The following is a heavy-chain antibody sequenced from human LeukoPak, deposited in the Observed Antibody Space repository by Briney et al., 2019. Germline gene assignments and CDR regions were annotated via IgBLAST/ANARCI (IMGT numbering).Heavy chain of an antibody. J-gene: IGHJ4*02. Sequence: GMALRLSCAASGFTFSSYAMHWVRQAPGKGLEWVAVISYDGSNKYYADSVKGRFTISRDNSKNTLYLQMNSLRAEDTAVYYCAREELLYYFDYWGQGTLVTVSS. CDR2: ISYDGSNK. V-gene: IGHV3-30-3*01. D-gene: IGHD3-10*01. CDR3: AREELLYYFDY. CDR1: GFTFSSYA.